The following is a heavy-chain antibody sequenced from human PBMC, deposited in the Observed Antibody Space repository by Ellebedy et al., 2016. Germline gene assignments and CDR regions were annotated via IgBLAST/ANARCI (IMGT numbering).Heavy chain of an antibody. CDR1: GGSISSYY. V-gene: IGHV4-59*08. CDR3: ARAGELPTGGPTFDP. Sequence: SETLSLTCTVSGGSISSYYWSWIRQPPGKGLEWIGYIYYSGSTNYNPSLKSRVTISVDTSKNQFSLKLSSVTAADTAVYYCARAGELPTGGPTFDPWGQGTLVTVSS. J-gene: IGHJ5*02. D-gene: IGHD3-10*01. CDR2: IYYSGST.